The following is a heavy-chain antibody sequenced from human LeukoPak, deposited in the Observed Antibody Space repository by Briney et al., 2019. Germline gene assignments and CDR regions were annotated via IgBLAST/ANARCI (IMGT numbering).Heavy chain of an antibody. CDR1: GFTFSSYS. J-gene: IGHJ4*02. CDR2: ISSSSGYI. D-gene: IGHD3-22*01. V-gene: IGHV3-21*01. CDR3: ARSPYYDRDFDY. Sequence: GGSLRLSCAASGFTFSSYSMNWVRQAPGKGLEWVSSISSSSGYIYYADSVKGRFTISRDNAKNSLYLQMNSLRAEDTAVYYCARSPYYDRDFDYWGQGTLVTVSS.